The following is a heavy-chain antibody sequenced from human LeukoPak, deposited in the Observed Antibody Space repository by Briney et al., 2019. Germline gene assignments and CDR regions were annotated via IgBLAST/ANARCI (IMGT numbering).Heavy chain of an antibody. V-gene: IGHV1-18*01. CDR2: ISAYNGNT. J-gene: IGHJ4*02. D-gene: IGHD4-23*01. Sequence: ASVKVSCKASGYTFTSYGISWVRQAPGQGLEWMGWISAYNGNTNYAQKLQGRVTMTTDTSTSTAYMELRSLRSDDTAVYYCATLDYGGNSGSYYFDYWGQGTLVTVSS. CDR3: ATLDYGGNSGSYYFDY. CDR1: GYTFTSYG.